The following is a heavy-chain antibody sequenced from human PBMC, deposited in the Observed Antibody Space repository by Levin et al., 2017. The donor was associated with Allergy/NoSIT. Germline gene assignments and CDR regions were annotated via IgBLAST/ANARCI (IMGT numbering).Heavy chain of an antibody. J-gene: IGHJ4*02. V-gene: IGHV1-18*01. Sequence: AASVKVSCKASGYTFTNYGITWVRQAPGQGLEWMGWISAYNGHTNYAQKLQGRVTMTTDTSTSTAYMELRSLRSDDTAVYYCARDGDYTRPFDYWGQGTLVTVSS. CDR2: ISAYNGHT. CDR1: GYTFTNYG. D-gene: IGHD4-17*01. CDR3: ARDGDYTRPFDY.